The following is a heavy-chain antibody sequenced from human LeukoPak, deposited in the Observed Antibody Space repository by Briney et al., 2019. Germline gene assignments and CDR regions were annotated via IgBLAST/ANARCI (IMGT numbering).Heavy chain of an antibody. CDR1: GGSFSGYY. CDR3: ARHLSSSGWTYCDY. J-gene: IGHJ4*02. CDR2: IYYSGST. V-gene: IGHV4-59*08. Sequence: PSETLSLTCAVYGGSFSGYYWSWIRQPPGKGLEWIGYIYYSGSTNYNPSLKSRVTISVDTSKNQFSLKLSSVTAADTAVYYCARHLSSSGWTYCDYWGQGTLVTVSS. D-gene: IGHD6-19*01.